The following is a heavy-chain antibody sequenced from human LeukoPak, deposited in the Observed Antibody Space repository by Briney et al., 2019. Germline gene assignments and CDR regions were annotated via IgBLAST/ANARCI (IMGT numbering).Heavy chain of an antibody. CDR3: VKGAVARKGFDY. J-gene: IGHJ4*02. V-gene: IGHV3-23*01. Sequence: GGSLRLSCAASGFTFGSYSMNWVRQAPGKGLEWVSGISGSGGSTYYADSVKGRFTISRDNSKNTLYLQMNSLRAEDTAVYYCVKGAVARKGFDYWGQGTLVTVSS. D-gene: IGHD6-19*01. CDR2: ISGSGGST. CDR1: GFTFGSYS.